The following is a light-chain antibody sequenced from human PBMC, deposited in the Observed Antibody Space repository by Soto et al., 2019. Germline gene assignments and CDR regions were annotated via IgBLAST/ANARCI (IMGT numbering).Light chain of an antibody. V-gene: IGLV2-14*01. CDR3: SSYTSSSTRV. Sequence: QSVLTQPASVSGSPGQSITISCTGTSSDVGGYNHVSWYQQHPGKAPKLMIYDVKNRPSGVSNRFSGSKSGNTASLTISGLQAEDEADYYCSSYTSSSTRVFGGGTKVTVL. CDR2: DVK. CDR1: SSDVGGYNH. J-gene: IGLJ3*02.